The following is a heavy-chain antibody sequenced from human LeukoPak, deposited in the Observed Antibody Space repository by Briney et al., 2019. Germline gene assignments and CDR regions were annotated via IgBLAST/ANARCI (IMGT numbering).Heavy chain of an antibody. CDR3: ARISSGYYYGDWYFDL. V-gene: IGHV1-69*13. D-gene: IGHD3-22*01. CDR1: GGTFSSYA. J-gene: IGHJ2*01. Sequence: SVTVSCKASGGTFSSYAISWVRQAPGQGLEWMGGIIPIFGTANYAQKFQGRVTITADESTSTAYMELSSLRSEDTAVYYCARISSGYYYGDWYFDLWGRGTLVTVSS. CDR2: IIPIFGTA.